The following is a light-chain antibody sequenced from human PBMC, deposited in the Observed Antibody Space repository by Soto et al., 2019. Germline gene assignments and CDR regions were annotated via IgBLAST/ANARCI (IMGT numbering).Light chain of an antibody. CDR1: QSLLHSNGYNY. CDR2: LGS. V-gene: IGKV2-28*01. Sequence: DIVMTQSPLSLPVTPGEPASISCRSSQSLLHSNGYNYLDWYLQKPGQSPQLLIYLGSNRASGGPDRFSGGGSGKNFTMKISRVEAKDVGVYYCMEARQTPPTFGKGTKEEIK. J-gene: IGKJ1*01. CDR3: MEARQTPPT.